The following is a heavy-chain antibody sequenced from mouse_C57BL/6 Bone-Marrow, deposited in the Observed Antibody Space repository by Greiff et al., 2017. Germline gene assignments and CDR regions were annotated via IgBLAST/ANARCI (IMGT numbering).Heavy chain of an antibody. CDR1: GYTFTSYW. Sequence: VQLQQSGAELAKPGASVKLSCTASGYTFTSYWMHWVKQRPGQGLEWIGYINPSSGYTTYNQKFKDKATLTADKSSSTAYMQLSSLTYEDSAVYYCASLITTVVAPYAMDYWGQGTSVTVSS. V-gene: IGHV1-7*01. CDR3: ASLITTVVAPYAMDY. J-gene: IGHJ4*01. D-gene: IGHD1-1*01. CDR2: INPSSGYT.